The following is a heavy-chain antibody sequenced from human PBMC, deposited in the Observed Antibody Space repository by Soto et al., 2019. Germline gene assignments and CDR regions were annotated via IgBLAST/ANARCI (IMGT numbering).Heavy chain of an antibody. CDR1: GYSFTSYA. CDR2: LNAGNGNT. Sequence: ASVKVSCKASGYSFTSYAMHWVRQAPGQRLEWMGWLNAGNGNTKYSQKSQGRVTITRDTSASTAYMELSSLRSEDTAVYYCARVGGGTYYYHYDMDVWGQGTTVTAP. CDR3: ARVGGGTYYYHYDMDV. V-gene: IGHV1-3*01. D-gene: IGHD1-26*01. J-gene: IGHJ6*02.